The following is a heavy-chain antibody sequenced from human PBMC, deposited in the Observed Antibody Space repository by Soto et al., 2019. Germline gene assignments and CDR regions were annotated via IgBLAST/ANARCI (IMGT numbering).Heavy chain of an antibody. J-gene: IGHJ4*02. CDR2: IWYDGSNK. CDR3: ARGSGYSSSWYFQGSLGYDY. Sequence: GGSLRLSCAASGFTFSSYGMHWVRQAPGKGLEWVAVIWYDGSNKYYADSVKGRFTISRDNSKNTLYLQMNSLRAEDTAVYYYARGSGYSSSWYFQGSLGYDYWGQGTLVTVSS. V-gene: IGHV3-33*01. D-gene: IGHD6-13*01. CDR1: GFTFSSYG.